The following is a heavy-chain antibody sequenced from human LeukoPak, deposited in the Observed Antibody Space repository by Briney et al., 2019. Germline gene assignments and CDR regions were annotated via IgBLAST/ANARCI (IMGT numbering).Heavy chain of an antibody. CDR1: GFTFNSYS. J-gene: IGHJ4*02. Sequence: KTGGSLRLSCAASGFTFNSYSINWVRQAPGKGLEWVSSISSGSAYIYYADSVKGRFTISRDNAKNSLYLQMNSLRAEDTAVYYCARGTLNIPGEHGAFDYWGQGTLVTVSS. D-gene: IGHD1-14*01. CDR3: ARGTLNIPGEHGAFDY. CDR2: ISSGSAYI. V-gene: IGHV3-21*01.